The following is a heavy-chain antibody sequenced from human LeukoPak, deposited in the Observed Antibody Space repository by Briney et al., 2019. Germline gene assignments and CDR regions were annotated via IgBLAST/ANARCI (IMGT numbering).Heavy chain of an antibody. V-gene: IGHV6-1*01. CDR1: GDSVSSNSAA. Sequence: SQTLSLTCAISGDSVSSNSAAWNWIRQSPSRGLEWLGRTYYRSKWYNDYAVSVKSRITINPDTSKNQFSLQLNSVTPEDTAVYYCARDRGTIVGANNWFDPWGQGTLVTVSS. J-gene: IGHJ5*02. D-gene: IGHD1-26*01. CDR2: TYYRSKWYN. CDR3: ARDRGTIVGANNWFDP.